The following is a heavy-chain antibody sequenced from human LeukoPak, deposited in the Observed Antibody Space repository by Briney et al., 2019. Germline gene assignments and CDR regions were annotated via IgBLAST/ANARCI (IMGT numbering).Heavy chain of an antibody. J-gene: IGHJ6*02. Sequence: SETLSLTCAVYGGSFSGYYWSWIRQPPGKGLEWIGEINHSGSTNYNPSLKSRVTISVDTSKNKFSLKLSSVTAADTAVYYCARVPYDCSGYYYVDYYYGMDVWGQGTTVTVSS. CDR1: GGSFSGYY. D-gene: IGHD3-22*01. CDR2: INHSGST. V-gene: IGHV4-34*01. CDR3: ARVPYDCSGYYYVDYYYGMDV.